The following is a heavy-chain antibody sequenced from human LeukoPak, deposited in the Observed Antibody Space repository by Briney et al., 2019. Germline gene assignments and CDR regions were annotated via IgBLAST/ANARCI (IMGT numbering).Heavy chain of an antibody. V-gene: IGHV4-39*01. J-gene: IGHJ4*02. CDR1: GGSISSSSYY. CDR2: IYYSGST. D-gene: IGHD3-22*01. Sequence: SETLSLTCTVSGGSISSSSYYWGWIRQPPGKGLEWTGSIYYSGSTYYNPSLKSRVTISVDTSKNQFSLKLSSVTAADTAVYYCARHLRDSSGYRPYYFDYWGQGTLVTVSS. CDR3: ARHLRDSSGYRPYYFDY.